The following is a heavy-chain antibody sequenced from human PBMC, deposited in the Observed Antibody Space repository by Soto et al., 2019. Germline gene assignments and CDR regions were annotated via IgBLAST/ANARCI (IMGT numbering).Heavy chain of an antibody. CDR3: ARDFGVQELDY. V-gene: IGHV3-7*01. CDR1: GFTFSSFW. J-gene: IGHJ4*02. Sequence: EVQLVESGGDLVQPGGSLRLSCAASGFTFSSFWITWVRQAPGKGLEWVANINQDGSEKHYVDSVKGRFTLSRDNAENSVYLRMNSLRADDTAVYYCARDFGVQELDYWGQGTLVTVSA. D-gene: IGHD3-3*01. CDR2: INQDGSEK.